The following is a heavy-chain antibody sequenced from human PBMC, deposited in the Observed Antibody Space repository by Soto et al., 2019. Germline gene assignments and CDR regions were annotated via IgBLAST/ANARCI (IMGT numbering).Heavy chain of an antibody. J-gene: IGHJ4*02. V-gene: IGHV3-21*06. CDR3: ARESEDLTSNFDY. Sequence: GGSLRLSCAASGFTFTRYSMNWVRQAPGKGLEWVSSISSTTNYIYYGDSMKGRFIISRDNAKNSLYLEMNSLRAEDTAVYYCARESEDLTSNFDYWGQGTLVTVSS. CDR1: GFTFTRYS. CDR2: ISSTTNYI.